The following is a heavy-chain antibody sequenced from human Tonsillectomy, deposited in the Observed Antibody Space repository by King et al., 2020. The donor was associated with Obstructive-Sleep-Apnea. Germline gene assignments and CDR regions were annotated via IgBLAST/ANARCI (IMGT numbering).Heavy chain of an antibody. Sequence: VQLQESGPGLVKPSETLSLTCTVSGGSITSHHWSWIRQPPGKGLEWIGYIHYSGGADYSPSLKSRVSMSADTSKNHLALKLTSVTVADTAVYYCAREGGGGVDYWGQGFLVTVSS. V-gene: IGHV4-59*11. CDR3: AREGGGGVDY. J-gene: IGHJ4*02. CDR2: IHYSGGA. D-gene: IGHD3-16*01. CDR1: GGSITSHH.